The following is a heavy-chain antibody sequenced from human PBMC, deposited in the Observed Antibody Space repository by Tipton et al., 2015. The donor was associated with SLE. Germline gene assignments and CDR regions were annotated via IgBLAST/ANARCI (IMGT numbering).Heavy chain of an antibody. V-gene: IGHV4-39*07. CDR3: ASQNGEGYCSGGSCPGD. D-gene: IGHD2-15*01. CDR2: IYYSGST. CDR1: GGSISSSSYY. Sequence: TLSLTCTVSGGSISSSSYYWGWIRQPPGEGLEWIGSIYYSGSTYYNPSPKSRVTISVDTSKNQFSLKLSSVTAADTAVYYCASQNGEGYCSGGSCPGDWGQGTLVTVSS. J-gene: IGHJ4*02.